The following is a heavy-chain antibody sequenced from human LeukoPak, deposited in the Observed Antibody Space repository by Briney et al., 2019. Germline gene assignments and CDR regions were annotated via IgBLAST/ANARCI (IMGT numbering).Heavy chain of an antibody. Sequence: GGSLRLSSGASGFIFRSYGMYWVRQAPGKGLEWLAFIRHDGSNKYYADSVKGRFTISRDNSKNTLYLQMNNLRAEDTAVYYCAKVAVETYYYGSGMTNWGRGTLVTVSS. J-gene: IGHJ4*02. CDR3: AKVAVETYYYGSGMTN. D-gene: IGHD3-10*01. CDR1: GFIFRSYG. CDR2: IRHDGSNK. V-gene: IGHV3-30*02.